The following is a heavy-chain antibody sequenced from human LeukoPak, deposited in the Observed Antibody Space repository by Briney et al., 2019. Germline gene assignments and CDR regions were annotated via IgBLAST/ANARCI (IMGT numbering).Heavy chain of an antibody. D-gene: IGHD1-14*01. CDR2: IIPILGIA. CDR3: ARAPEDHGNLLFDY. CDR1: GCTFSSYA. V-gene: IGHV1-69*04. Sequence: SVKVSCKASGCTFSSYAISWVRQAPAQGLEWMGRIIPILGIANYAQKFQGRVTITADKSTSTAYMELSSLRSEDTAVYYCARAPEDHGNLLFDYWGQGTLVTVSS. J-gene: IGHJ4*02.